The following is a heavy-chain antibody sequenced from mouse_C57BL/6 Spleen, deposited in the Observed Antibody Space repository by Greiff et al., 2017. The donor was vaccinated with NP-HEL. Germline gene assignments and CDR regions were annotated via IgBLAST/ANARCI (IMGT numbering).Heavy chain of an antibody. CDR2: IDPSDSYT. J-gene: IGHJ2*01. CDR3: ARSSNSFTFDY. V-gene: IGHV1-69*01. Sequence: VQLQQPGAELVMPGASVKLSCKASGYTFTSYWMHWVKQRPGQGLEWIGEIDPSDSYTNYNQKFKGKSTLTVDKSSSTAYMQLSSLTSEDSAVYYCARSSNSFTFDYWGQGTTLTVSS. D-gene: IGHD2-5*01. CDR1: GYTFTSYW.